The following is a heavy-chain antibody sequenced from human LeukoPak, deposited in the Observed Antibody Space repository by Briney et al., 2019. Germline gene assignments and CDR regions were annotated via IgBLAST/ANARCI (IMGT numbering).Heavy chain of an antibody. Sequence: SETLSLTCTVSGGSISSGDYYWSWIRQPPGKGLEWIGYIYYSGSTYYNPSLKSRVTISVDTSKNQFSLKLSSVTAADTAVYYCARDLSTSPHYYYYYGMDVWGQGTTVTVSS. V-gene: IGHV4-30-4*08. J-gene: IGHJ6*02. CDR1: GGSISSGDYY. D-gene: IGHD2/OR15-2a*01. CDR3: ARDLSTSPHYYYYYGMDV. CDR2: IYYSGST.